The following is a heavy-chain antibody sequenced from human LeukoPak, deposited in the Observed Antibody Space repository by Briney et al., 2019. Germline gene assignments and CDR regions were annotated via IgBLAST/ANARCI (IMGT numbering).Heavy chain of an antibody. Sequence: GGSLRLSCAAPGFTFSDYFTSWIRQAPGKGLEWVSYSSSSGSTINYADSVKGRLTISRDNAKNSLYLQMNSLRAEDTAVYYCARDTGVGYFDYWGQGTLVTISS. D-gene: IGHD4-23*01. CDR2: SSSSGSTI. J-gene: IGHJ4*02. V-gene: IGHV3-11*04. CDR3: ARDTGVGYFDY. CDR1: GFTFSDYF.